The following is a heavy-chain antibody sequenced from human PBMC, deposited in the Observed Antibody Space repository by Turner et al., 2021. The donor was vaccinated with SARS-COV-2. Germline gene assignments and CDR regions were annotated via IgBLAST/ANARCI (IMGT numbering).Heavy chain of an antibody. Sequence: QLQLQESGPGLVKPSATLSLTCTVSGGSSSSRSYYWGWIRQPPGKGLEWIGSINYSGRTHYNPSLKTLFTITLDTSKTQFSLKLSSVTAADTSVYYCARLGVAGDYVDYWGQGTLVTVSS. CDR3: ARLGVAGDYVDY. CDR2: INYSGRT. J-gene: IGHJ4*02. V-gene: IGHV4-39*01. CDR1: GGSSSSRSYY. D-gene: IGHD2-15*01.